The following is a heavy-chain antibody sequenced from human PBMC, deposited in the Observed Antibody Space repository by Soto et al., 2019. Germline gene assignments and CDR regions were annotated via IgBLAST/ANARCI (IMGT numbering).Heavy chain of an antibody. CDR3: APIYDIPFHYGMDV. D-gene: IGHD3-9*01. V-gene: IGHV1-69*13. J-gene: IGHJ6*02. Sequence: ASVKVSCKASGGTFSSYAISWVRQAPGQGLEWMGGIIPIFGTANYAQKFQGRVTITADESTSTAYMELRSLRSEDTAVYYCAPIYDIPFHYGMDVWGQGTTVTVSS. CDR2: IIPIFGTA. CDR1: GGTFSSYA.